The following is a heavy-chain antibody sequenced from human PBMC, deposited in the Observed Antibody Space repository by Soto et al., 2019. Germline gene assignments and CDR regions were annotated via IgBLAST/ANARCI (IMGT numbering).Heavy chain of an antibody. CDR2: ISGSGGST. CDR3: AKSPYYYGSGSYVSHFDY. V-gene: IGHV3-23*01. Sequence: GGSLRLSCAASGFTFSSYAMSWVRQAPGKGLEWVSAISGSGGSTYYADSVKGRFTISRDNSKNTLYLQMNSLRAEDTAVYYCAKSPYYYGSGSYVSHFDYWGQGTLVTVSS. D-gene: IGHD3-10*01. J-gene: IGHJ4*02. CDR1: GFTFSSYA.